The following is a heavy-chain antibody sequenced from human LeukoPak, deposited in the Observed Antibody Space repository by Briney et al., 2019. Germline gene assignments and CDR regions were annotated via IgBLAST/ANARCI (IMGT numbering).Heavy chain of an antibody. CDR2: ISYDGSNK. CDR3: AKDPSPITMVRGVLKLSYYFDS. D-gene: IGHD3-10*01. J-gene: IGHJ4*02. CDR1: GFTFSSYG. Sequence: GGSLRLSCAASGFTFSSYGMHWVRQAPGKGLDWVAVISYDGSNKFYADSVKGRFTISRDNSKNTLYLQMNSLRAEDTAVYYCAKDPSPITMVRGVLKLSYYFDSWGQGTLVTVSS. V-gene: IGHV3-30*18.